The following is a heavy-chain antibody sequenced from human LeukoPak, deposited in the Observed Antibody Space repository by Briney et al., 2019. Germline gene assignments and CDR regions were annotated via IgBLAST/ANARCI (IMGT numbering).Heavy chain of an antibody. Sequence: ASVKVSCKASGYTFINYGITWVRQAPGQGLEWMGWISAYNGNTEYSQKVQDRVTMTTDASTSTAYMELVSLTSDDTAVYYCARDPLRSSWSTYNNAMDVWGQGTTVTVS. D-gene: IGHD6-13*01. CDR2: ISAYNGNT. V-gene: IGHV1-18*01. J-gene: IGHJ6*02. CDR3: ARDPLRSSWSTYNNAMDV. CDR1: GYTFINYG.